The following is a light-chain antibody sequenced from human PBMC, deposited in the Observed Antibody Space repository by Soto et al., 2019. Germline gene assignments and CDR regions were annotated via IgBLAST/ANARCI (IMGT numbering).Light chain of an antibody. V-gene: IGKV2-30*02. Sequence: DVAMTXSPLSLPVTRRQPASICCSSSRSLVHSDGIAYLNRFHQRPGRSPRXXIYKVSNRDSGVPARFSGSGSGTDFTLKISRVEAEDVGIYYCMQGTHCPITFGHGTRLEIK. CDR1: RSLVHSDGIAY. J-gene: IGKJ5*01. CDR3: MQGTHCPIT. CDR2: KVS.